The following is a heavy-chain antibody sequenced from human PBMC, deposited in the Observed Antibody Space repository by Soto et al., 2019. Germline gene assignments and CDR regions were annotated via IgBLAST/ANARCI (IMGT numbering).Heavy chain of an antibody. CDR3: ARRGAVAFYQGRDV. J-gene: IGHJ6*02. D-gene: IGHD6-19*01. Sequence: GESRTIPFEVSGYRFTRYWSGWVRQQKGKGLEWMGIIYPGDSDTRYSPSFQGQVTISADKSIRTAYLQWSSLKASDTAMYYCARRGAVAFYQGRDVWGQGTTVTGSS. CDR1: GYRFTRYW. V-gene: IGHV5-51*01. CDR2: IYPGDSDT.